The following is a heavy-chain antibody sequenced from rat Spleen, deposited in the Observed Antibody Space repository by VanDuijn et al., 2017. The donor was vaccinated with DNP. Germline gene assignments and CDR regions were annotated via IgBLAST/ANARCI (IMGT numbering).Heavy chain of an antibody. D-gene: IGHD1-9*01. CDR1: GFTFSAYY. J-gene: IGHJ3*01. CDR2: ISTDGDTT. Sequence: EVQLVESGGGLVQPGRSLKLSCAASGFTFSAYYMAWVRQAPAKGLEWVAYISTDGDTTYYPDSVKGRFTISRDNAEDTVYLQMSSLRSEDTATYYCAKVRTTGIPGFAYWGHGTLVTVSS. CDR3: AKVRTTGIPGFAY. V-gene: IGHV5S23*01.